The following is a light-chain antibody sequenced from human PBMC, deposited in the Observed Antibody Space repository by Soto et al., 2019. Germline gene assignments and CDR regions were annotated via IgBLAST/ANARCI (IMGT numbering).Light chain of an antibody. J-gene: IGKJ2*01. Sequence: DIKMTQSPSTLSASVGDRVTITCRASQSLSNWLAWYQQKPGKAPKLLIYKASSLESGVPSRFSGSGSGTEFTLTISSLQPDDFATYYCQQYNSYPYTFGQGTKLEIK. CDR3: QQYNSYPYT. CDR2: KAS. V-gene: IGKV1-5*03. CDR1: QSLSNW.